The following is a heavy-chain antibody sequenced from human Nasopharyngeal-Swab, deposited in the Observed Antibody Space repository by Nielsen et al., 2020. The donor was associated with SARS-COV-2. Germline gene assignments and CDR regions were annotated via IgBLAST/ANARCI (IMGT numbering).Heavy chain of an antibody. Sequence: LKISCAASGFTLRSYDVHWVRQTTGEGLEWVSVIASSGATSYLDSVKGRFTVSRDNVKNSVYLQMNSLRAGDTAVYYCARSLGAEVLAVEHYWGQGTPVTVSS. CDR2: IASSGAT. V-gene: IGHV3-13*01. CDR3: ARSLGAEVLAVEHY. D-gene: IGHD3-10*01. CDR1: GFTLRSYD. J-gene: IGHJ4*02.